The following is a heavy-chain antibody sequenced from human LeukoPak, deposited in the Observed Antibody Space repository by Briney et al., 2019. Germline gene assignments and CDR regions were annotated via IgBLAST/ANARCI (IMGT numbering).Heavy chain of an antibody. CDR2: ITCLGGST. D-gene: IGHD3-22*01. CDR3: ARDRPNYYGSDGHYYRRDGDY. Sequence: PGGSLRLSCAASGFTFSIYAMSWVRQAPGKGLQWVSSITCLGGSTWYVDSVKGRFTITTDNSENTLYLQMHSLRAEDTAVYYCARDRPNYYGSDGHYYRRDGDYWGRGTLVSVSS. V-gene: IGHV3-23*01. CDR1: GFTFSIYA. J-gene: IGHJ4*02.